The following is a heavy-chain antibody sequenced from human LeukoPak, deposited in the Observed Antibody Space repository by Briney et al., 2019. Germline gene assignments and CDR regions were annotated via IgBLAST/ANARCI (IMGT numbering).Heavy chain of an antibody. CDR1: GYTLTELS. D-gene: IGHD3-10*01. V-gene: IGHV1-24*01. Sequence: ASVKVSCKVSGYTLTELSMHWVRQAPGKGLEWMGGFDPEDGETIYAQKFQGRVTMTEDTSTDTAYMELRSLRSDDTAVYYCATSTHYGSGSPFDYWGQGTLVTVSS. CDR2: FDPEDGET. J-gene: IGHJ4*02. CDR3: ATSTHYGSGSPFDY.